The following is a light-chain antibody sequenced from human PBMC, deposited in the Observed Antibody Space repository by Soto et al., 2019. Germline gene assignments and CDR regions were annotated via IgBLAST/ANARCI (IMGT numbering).Light chain of an antibody. CDR3: QQYGGSPRT. CDR1: QSIANS. CDR2: GAS. V-gene: IGKV3-20*01. J-gene: IGKJ1*01. Sequence: EIVLTESPGTLSLSPGERASLSCRARQSIANSLAWYQQKPGQAPRLLIFGASNRATGIPDRFSGSGSGTDFTLTISRLEPEDFAVYHCQQYGGSPRTFGQGTKVDIK.